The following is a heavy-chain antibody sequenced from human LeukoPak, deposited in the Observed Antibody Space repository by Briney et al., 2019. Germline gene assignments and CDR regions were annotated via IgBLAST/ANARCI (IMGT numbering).Heavy chain of an antibody. CDR3: AKVLRGYSYGQGPFDY. D-gene: IGHD5-18*01. V-gene: IGHV3-33*06. Sequence: GGSLRLSCVASGFSFNTYGMHWVRQAPGKGLEWVAVIWYDGSNKYYADSVKGRFTISRDNSKNTLYLQMNSLRAEDTAVYYCAKVLRGYSYGQGPFDYWGQGTLVTVSS. CDR2: IWYDGSNK. CDR1: GFSFNTYG. J-gene: IGHJ4*02.